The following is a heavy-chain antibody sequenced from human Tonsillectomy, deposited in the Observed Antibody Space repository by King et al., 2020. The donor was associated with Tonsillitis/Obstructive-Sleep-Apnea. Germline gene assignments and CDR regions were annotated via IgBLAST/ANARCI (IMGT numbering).Heavy chain of an antibody. V-gene: IGHV3-33*01. J-gene: IGHJ4*02. CDR2: IWYDGSNQ. CDR3: ARGGPYYYDSSPHYPFDY. Sequence: VQLQESGGGVVQPGRSLRLSCAASGFTFANYGMHWVRQAPGKGLEWVAVIWYDGSNQYYAGSVKGRFTISRDNSKNTLYLQVNSLRAEDTAVYYCARGGPYYYDSSPHYPFDYWGQGTLVTVSS. CDR1: GFTFANYG. D-gene: IGHD3-22*01.